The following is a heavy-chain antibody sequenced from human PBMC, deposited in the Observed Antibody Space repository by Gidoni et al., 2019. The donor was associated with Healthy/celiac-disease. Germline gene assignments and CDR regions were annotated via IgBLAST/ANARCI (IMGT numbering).Heavy chain of an antibody. D-gene: IGHD3-22*01. CDR2: ISWNSGSI. Sequence: EVQLVEPGGGLVQPGRSLRLSSAASGFNFDDYAMHWVRQAPGKGLEWVSGISWNSGSIGYADSVKGRFTISRDNAKNSLYLQMNSLRAEDTALYYCAKVSSDYYDSSGTPGGAFDIWGQGTMVTVSS. CDR3: AKVSSDYYDSSGTPGGAFDI. CDR1: GFNFDDYA. J-gene: IGHJ3*02. V-gene: IGHV3-9*01.